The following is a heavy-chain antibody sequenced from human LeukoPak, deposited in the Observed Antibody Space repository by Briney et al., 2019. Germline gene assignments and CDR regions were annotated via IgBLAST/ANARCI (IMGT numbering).Heavy chain of an antibody. J-gene: IGHJ6*03. D-gene: IGHD3-22*01. CDR3: ARRGDYYDSSGYYWSSDYYYMDV. CDR1: GFTFSSYE. V-gene: IGHV3-48*03. Sequence: GGSLRLSCAASGFTFSSYEMNWVRQAPGKGLEWVSYISSSGSTIYYADSVKGRFTISRDNAKNSLYLQMNSLRAEDTAVYYCARRGDYYDSSGYYWSSDYYYMDVWGKGTTVTISS. CDR2: ISSSGSTI.